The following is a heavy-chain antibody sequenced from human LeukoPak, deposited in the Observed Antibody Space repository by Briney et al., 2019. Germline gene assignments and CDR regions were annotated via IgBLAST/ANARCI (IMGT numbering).Heavy chain of an antibody. D-gene: IGHD2-2*01. Sequence: GGSLRLSCAASGFTFSSYAMNWVRQAPGKGLEWVSYISSSGTTMYYADSVKGRFTISRDNAKNSLYLQMNSLRAEDTAVYYCARVDRYCSSTSCPPWFDPWGQGTLVTVSS. CDR2: ISSSGTTM. J-gene: IGHJ5*02. V-gene: IGHV3-48*03. CDR1: GFTFSSYA. CDR3: ARVDRYCSSTSCPPWFDP.